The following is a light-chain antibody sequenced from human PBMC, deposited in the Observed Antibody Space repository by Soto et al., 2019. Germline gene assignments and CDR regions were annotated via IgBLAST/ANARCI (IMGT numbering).Light chain of an antibody. Sequence: DIQMPQSPSTLSASVGDRVTITCRASQSISSWLAWYQQKPGKAPKLLIYKASSLESGVPSRFSGSRSGTEFTLTISSLQPDDFATYYCQQYNSYLWTFGRGTKVEIK. J-gene: IGKJ1*01. CDR2: KAS. CDR1: QSISSW. V-gene: IGKV1-5*03. CDR3: QQYNSYLWT.